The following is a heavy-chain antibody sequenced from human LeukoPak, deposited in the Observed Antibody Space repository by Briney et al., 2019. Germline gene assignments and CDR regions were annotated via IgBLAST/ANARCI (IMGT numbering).Heavy chain of an antibody. CDR1: GCTFSSYA. Sequence: GGSLRLSCAASGCTFSSYAMSWVRQAPGKGREWVSAISGSGGSTYYADSVKGRFTISRDNSKNTLYLQMNSLRAEDTAVYYCAKPSSGYDAHYFDYWGQGTLVTVSS. D-gene: IGHD5-12*01. CDR3: AKPSSGYDAHYFDY. V-gene: IGHV3-23*01. CDR2: ISGSGGST. J-gene: IGHJ4*02.